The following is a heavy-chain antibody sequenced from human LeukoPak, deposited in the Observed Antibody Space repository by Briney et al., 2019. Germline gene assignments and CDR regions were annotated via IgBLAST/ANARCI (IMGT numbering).Heavy chain of an antibody. Sequence: GGSLRLSCAASGFTLSDYYMSWVRQAPGKGLEWVSGVSGSGGSTNYADSVKGRFTISRDNSKNTLYLQMNSLRAEDTAVYYCAKDQTPSSYWFFDLWGRGTLVTVSS. CDR2: VSGSGGST. CDR1: GFTLSDYY. CDR3: AKDQTPSSYWFFDL. J-gene: IGHJ2*01. V-gene: IGHV3-23*01.